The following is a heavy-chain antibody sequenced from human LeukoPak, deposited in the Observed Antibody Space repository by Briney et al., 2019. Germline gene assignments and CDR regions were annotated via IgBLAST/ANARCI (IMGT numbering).Heavy chain of an antibody. D-gene: IGHD1-1*01. CDR2: INPNNGDT. J-gene: IGHJ5*02. CDR1: GYTFTDHY. V-gene: IGHV1-2*02. CDR3: ARDTLKQYLQQLGSLDP. Sequence: ASVEVSCKASGYTFTDHYIHWVRQAPGQGLEWVGWINPNNGDTNYARKFQARVTMTRETSMSTAYMEITELESDDTAVYYCARDTLKQYLQQLGSLDPWGQGTLVTVSS.